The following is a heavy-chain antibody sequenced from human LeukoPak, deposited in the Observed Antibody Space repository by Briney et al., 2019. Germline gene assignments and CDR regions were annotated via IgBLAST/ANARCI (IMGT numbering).Heavy chain of an antibody. D-gene: IGHD2-2*01. Sequence: GGSLRLSCAASGFTFSNYAMNWVRQAPGKGLEWVSAISGSGGTTYYADSLKGRFTISRDNSRNTLYLQMNSMRAEDTAVYYYAKGRLGSSTQFDYWAREPWSPSPQ. V-gene: IGHV3-23*01. CDR3: AKGRLGSSTQFDY. J-gene: IGHJ4*02. CDR2: ISGSGGTT. CDR1: GFTFSNYA.